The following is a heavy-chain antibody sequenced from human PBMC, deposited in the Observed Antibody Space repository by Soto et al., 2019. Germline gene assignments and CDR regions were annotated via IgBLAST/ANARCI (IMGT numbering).Heavy chain of an antibody. Sequence: KSSETLSLTCTVSGGSISSYYWSWIRQPPGNGLEWIGYIYYSGSTNYNPSLKSRVTISVDTSKNQFSLKLSSVTAADTAVYYCARGDYSSSSLDYWGQGTLVTVSS. V-gene: IGHV4-59*01. D-gene: IGHD6-13*01. CDR2: IYYSGST. CDR3: ARGDYSSSSLDY. J-gene: IGHJ4*02. CDR1: GGSISSYY.